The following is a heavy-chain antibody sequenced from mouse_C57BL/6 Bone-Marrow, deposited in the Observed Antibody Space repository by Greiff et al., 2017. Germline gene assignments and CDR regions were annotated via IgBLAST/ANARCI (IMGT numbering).Heavy chain of an antibody. CDR1: GYTFTSYW. V-gene: IGHV1-52*01. CDR2: IYPSDSET. J-gene: IGHJ1*03. Sequence: QVQLQQPGAELVRPGSSVKLSCKASGYTFTSYWMHWVKQRPIQGLEWIGNIYPSDSETHYNQKFKDKATLTVDKSSSAAYMQLSSLTSEDSAVYYCGSDSSWYFDVWGTGTTVTVSS. D-gene: IGHD1-1*01. CDR3: GSDSSWYFDV.